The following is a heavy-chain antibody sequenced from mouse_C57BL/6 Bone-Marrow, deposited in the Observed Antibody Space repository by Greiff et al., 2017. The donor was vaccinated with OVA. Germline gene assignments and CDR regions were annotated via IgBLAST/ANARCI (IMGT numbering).Heavy chain of an antibody. CDR1: GYTFTSYG. Sequence: QVQLKESGAELARPGASVKLSCKASGYTFTSYGISWVKQRTGQGLEWIGEIYPRSGNTYYNEKFKGKATVTADNSSSTAYMELRRLTSEDSAVYFGASRIYYYGSSEAYWGQGTLVTVSA. V-gene: IGHV1-81*01. D-gene: IGHD1-1*01. CDR2: IYPRSGNT. J-gene: IGHJ3*01. CDR3: ASRIYYYGSSEAY.